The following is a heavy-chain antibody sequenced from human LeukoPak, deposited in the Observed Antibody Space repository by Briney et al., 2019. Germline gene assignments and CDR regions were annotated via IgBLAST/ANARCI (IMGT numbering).Heavy chain of an antibody. CDR1: GYTFTNYG. J-gene: IGHJ4*02. CDR2: ISACNGDT. D-gene: IGHD6-6*01. CDR3: ARDLRSSSVYYFDN. V-gene: IGHV1-18*01. Sequence: ASVKVSCKASGYTFTNYGISWVRQAPGQGLEWVAWISACNGDTNFAQKLQGRVTMTTDTSTSTAYMELRSLKPDDTAVYYCARDLRSSSVYYFDNWGQGTLVTVSS.